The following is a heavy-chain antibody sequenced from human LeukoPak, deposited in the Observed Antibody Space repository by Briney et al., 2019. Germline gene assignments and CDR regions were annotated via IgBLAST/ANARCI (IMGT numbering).Heavy chain of an antibody. D-gene: IGHD3-10*01. V-gene: IGHV4-59*13. CDR3: ARAVRGVIGWYFDL. Sequence: PSETLSLTCTVSGGPISSYYWSWIRQPPGKGLEWIGYIYYSGSTNYNPYLKSRVTISVDTSKNQFSLKLSSVTAADTAVYYCARAVRGVIGWYFDLWGRGTLVTVSS. J-gene: IGHJ2*01. CDR1: GGPISSYY. CDR2: IYYSGST.